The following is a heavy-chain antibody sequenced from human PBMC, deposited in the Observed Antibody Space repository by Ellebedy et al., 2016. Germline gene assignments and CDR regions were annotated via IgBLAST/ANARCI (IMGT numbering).Heavy chain of an antibody. D-gene: IGHD2-2*01. Sequence: SETLSLXXTVSGGSISSSSYYWGWIRQPPGKGLEWIGSIYYSGSTYYNPSLKSRVTISVDTSKNQFSLKLSSVTAADTAVYYCARQKVAMAILGYYYYGMDVWGQGTTVTVSS. CDR3: ARQKVAMAILGYYYYGMDV. J-gene: IGHJ6*02. CDR1: GGSISSSSYY. CDR2: IYYSGST. V-gene: IGHV4-39*01.